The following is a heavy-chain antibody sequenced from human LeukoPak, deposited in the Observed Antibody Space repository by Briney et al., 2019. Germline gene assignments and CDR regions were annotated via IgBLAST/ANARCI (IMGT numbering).Heavy chain of an antibody. CDR2: IIPIFGIA. CDR1: GGTFSSYA. Sequence: GASVKVSCKASGGTFSSYAISWVRQAPGQGLEWMGRIIPIFGIANYAQKFQGRVTITADKSTSTAYMELCSLRSEDTAVYYCARVPDCTNGVCYSQYYYYGMDVWGQGTTVTVSS. CDR3: ARVPDCTNGVCYSQYYYYGMDV. D-gene: IGHD2-8*01. J-gene: IGHJ6*02. V-gene: IGHV1-69*04.